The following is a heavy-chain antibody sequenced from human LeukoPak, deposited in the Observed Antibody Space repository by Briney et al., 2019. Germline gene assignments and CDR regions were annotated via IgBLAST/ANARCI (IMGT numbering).Heavy chain of an antibody. CDR1: GGSFSGYY. CDR2: IYHSGST. CDR3: ARVSGAAAGALFDP. V-gene: IGHV4-34*01. J-gene: IGHJ5*02. Sequence: SETLSLTCVVYGGSFSGYYWSWIRQPPGKGLEWIGSIYHSGSTYYNPSLKSRVTISVDTSKNQFSLKLSSVTAADTAVYYCARVSGAAAGALFDPWGQGTLVTVSS. D-gene: IGHD6-13*01.